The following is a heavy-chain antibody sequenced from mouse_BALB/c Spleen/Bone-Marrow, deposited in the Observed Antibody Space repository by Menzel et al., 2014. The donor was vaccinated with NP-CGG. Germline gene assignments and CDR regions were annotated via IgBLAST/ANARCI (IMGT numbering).Heavy chain of an antibody. V-gene: IGHV2-9*02. D-gene: IGHD2-1*01. Sequence: VKLVESGPGLVAPSQSLSIPCTVSGFSLTSYGLHWVRRPPGKGLEWLGVIWAGGSTNYNSALMSRLSISKDNSKSQVFLKMNSLQTDDTAMYYCAREYYGNGYAMDYWGQGTSVTVSS. CDR1: GFSLTSYG. J-gene: IGHJ4*01. CDR2: IWAGGST. CDR3: AREYYGNGYAMDY.